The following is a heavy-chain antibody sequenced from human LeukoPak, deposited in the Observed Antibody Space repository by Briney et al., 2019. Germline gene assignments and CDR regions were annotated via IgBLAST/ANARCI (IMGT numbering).Heavy chain of an antibody. CDR3: ARSSFRVANY. CDR1: GFTFSSYW. D-gene: IGHD3-3*01. Sequence: AGGSLRLSCAASGFTFSSYWMHWVRQAPGKGVVWVSRINSDGSSTSYADSVKGRFTISRDNAKNTLYLQMNSLRAEDTAVYYCARSSFRVANYWGQGTLVTVSS. J-gene: IGHJ4*02. V-gene: IGHV3-74*01. CDR2: INSDGSST.